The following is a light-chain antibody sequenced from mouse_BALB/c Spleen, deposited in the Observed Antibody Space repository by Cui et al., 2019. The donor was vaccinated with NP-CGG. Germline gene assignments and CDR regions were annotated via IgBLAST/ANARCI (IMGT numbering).Light chain of an antibody. CDR3: ALWYSNHWV. V-gene: IGLV1*01. CDR1: IGAITTTTY. J-gene: IGLJ1*01. Sequence: QAVLTQEPELTTSPGETVTLTCRSSIGAITTTTYANWVQEKPDHLFTGLIGGTNNRAPGVPARFSGSLIGDKAALTITGAQTDDEAIYFCALWYSNHWVFGGGTKLTVL. CDR2: GTN.